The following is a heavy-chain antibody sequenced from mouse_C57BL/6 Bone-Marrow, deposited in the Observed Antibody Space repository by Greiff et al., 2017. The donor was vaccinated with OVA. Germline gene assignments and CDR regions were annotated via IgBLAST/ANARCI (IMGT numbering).Heavy chain of an antibody. J-gene: IGHJ1*03. Sequence: EVQRVESGGGLVQPGGSLKLSCAASGFTFSDYGMAWVRQAPGKGPEWVAFISNLAYSIYYADTVTGRFTISRENATNTLYLEMSSLRSEDTAMYYCARTGGSSPWDFDVWGTGTTVTVSS. D-gene: IGHD1-1*01. CDR1: GFTFSDYG. V-gene: IGHV5-15*01. CDR3: ARTGGSSPWDFDV. CDR2: ISNLAYSI.